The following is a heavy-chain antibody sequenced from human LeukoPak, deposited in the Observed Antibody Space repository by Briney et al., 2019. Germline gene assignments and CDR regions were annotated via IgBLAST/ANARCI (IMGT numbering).Heavy chain of an antibody. D-gene: IGHD6-6*01. J-gene: IGHJ5*02. V-gene: IGHV3-53*01. CDR1: GFIVSGNY. Sequence: PGGSLRLTCAASGFIVSGNYMSWVRQAPGKGLEWISIIYGGHVTSYADSVKGRFTISRDDSENTLYLQMNNLRVEDTALYYCARGLYNSYWFFHWGQGTLVTVSS. CDR2: IYGGHVT. CDR3: ARGLYNSYWFFH.